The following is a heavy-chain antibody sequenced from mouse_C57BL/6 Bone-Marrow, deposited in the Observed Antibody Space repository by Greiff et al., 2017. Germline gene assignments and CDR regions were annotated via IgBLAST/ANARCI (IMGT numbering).Heavy chain of an antibody. D-gene: IGHD1-1*01. Sequence: EVQRVESGGGLVQPGGSLSLSCAASGFTFTAYYMSWVRQPPGKALEWLGFIRNKANGYTTEYSASVKGRFTISRDTSQSILDHQMNARRAADRATYYCARYSTSVVARASDYWGQGTSGTVSS. CDR3: ARYSTSVVARASDY. V-gene: IGHV7-3*01. J-gene: IGHJ4*01. CDR1: GFTFTAYY. CDR2: IRNKANGYTT.